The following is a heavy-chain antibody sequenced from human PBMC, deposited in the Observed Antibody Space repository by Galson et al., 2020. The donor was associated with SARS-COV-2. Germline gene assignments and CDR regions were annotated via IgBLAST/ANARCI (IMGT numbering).Heavy chain of an antibody. J-gene: IGHJ4*02. CDR1: GFTFSSCW. V-gene: IGHV3-74*01. D-gene: IGHD6-19*01. CDR2: INSDGSST. Sequence: TGGSLRLSCAASGFTFSSCWWHWVRQAPGKGLVWVSCINSDGSSTSYADSVKGRFTISRDNAKNRLYLQMNSLRADDTAVYYCARVGTSSGWKYYFDSWGQGTLVTVSS. CDR3: ARVGTSSGWKYYFDS.